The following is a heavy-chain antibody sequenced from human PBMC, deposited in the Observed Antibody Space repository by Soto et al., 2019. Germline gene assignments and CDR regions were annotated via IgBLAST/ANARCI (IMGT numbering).Heavy chain of an antibody. Sequence: GASVKVSCKASGYTFTSYYMHWVRQAPGQGLEWMGIINPSGGSTSYAQKFQGRVTMTRDTSTSTVYMELSSLRSEDTAVYYCARGWGYSYGFSQESHWLNWFDPWGQGTLVTVSS. D-gene: IGHD5-18*01. V-gene: IGHV1-46*01. CDR3: ARGWGYSYGFSQESHWLNWFDP. CDR2: INPSGGST. CDR1: GYTFTSYY. J-gene: IGHJ5*02.